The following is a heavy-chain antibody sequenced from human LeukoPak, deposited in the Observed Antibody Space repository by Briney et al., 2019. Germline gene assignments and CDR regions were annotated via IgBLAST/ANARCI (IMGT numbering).Heavy chain of an antibody. CDR3: TTQGPYDILTGFGYYFDY. Sequence: GGSLRLSCAASGFTFSNAWMSWVRQAPGEGLEWVGRIKSKTDGGTTDYAAPVKGRFTISRDDSKNTLYLQMNSLKTEDTAVYYCTTQGPYDILTGFGYYFDYWGQGTLVTVSS. CDR2: IKSKTDGGTT. D-gene: IGHD3-9*01. CDR1: GFTFSNAW. V-gene: IGHV3-15*01. J-gene: IGHJ4*02.